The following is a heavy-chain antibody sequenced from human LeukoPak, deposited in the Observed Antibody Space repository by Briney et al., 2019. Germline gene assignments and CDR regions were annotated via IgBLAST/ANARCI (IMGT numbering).Heavy chain of an antibody. CDR3: ARGRSSLNYFDY. D-gene: IGHD6-13*01. V-gene: IGHV1-2*02. Sequence: ASVKVSCKASGYTFTGYYMHWVRQAPGQGLEWMGWTNPNSGGTNYAQKFQGRVTMTRDTAISTAYMELSRLRSDHTAVYYCARGRSSLNYFDYWPQGTLVTVSS. J-gene: IGHJ4*02. CDR1: GYTFTGYY. CDR2: TNPNSGGT.